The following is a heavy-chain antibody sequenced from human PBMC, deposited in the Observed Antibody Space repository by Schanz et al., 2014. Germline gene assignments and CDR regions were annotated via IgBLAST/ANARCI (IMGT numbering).Heavy chain of an antibody. CDR3: AKDPSHGDYDYYFDY. Sequence: VQLVESGGGLVKPGGSLRLSCAASGFTVSSNHMSWVRQAPGKGLEWVSYICSSGNTIYYADSVKGRFTISRDNAKNSLYLQMNSLRAGDTAVYYCAKDPSHGDYDYYFDYWGQGTLVTVSS. J-gene: IGHJ4*02. V-gene: IGHV3-11*01. CDR1: GFTVSSNH. CDR2: ICSSGNTI. D-gene: IGHD3-22*01.